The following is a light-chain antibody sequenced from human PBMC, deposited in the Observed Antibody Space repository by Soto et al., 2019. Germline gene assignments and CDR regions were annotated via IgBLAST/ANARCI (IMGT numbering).Light chain of an antibody. CDR1: SSNIGAGYD. CDR3: QSYDSSLSGWV. Sequence: QSVLTQPPSVSGAPGQRVTISCTGSSSNIGAGYDVHWYQQLPGTAPKLLIYGNSTRPSGVPDRFSGSKSGTSASLAIPGRQAEDEADYYCQSYDSSLSGWVFGGGTKLTVL. V-gene: IGLV1-40*01. CDR2: GNS. J-gene: IGLJ3*02.